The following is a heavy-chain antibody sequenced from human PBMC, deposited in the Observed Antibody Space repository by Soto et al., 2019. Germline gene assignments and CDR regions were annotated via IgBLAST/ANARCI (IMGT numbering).Heavy chain of an antibody. CDR1: GYTFFNYG. V-gene: IGHV1-18*01. D-gene: IGHD6-6*01. Sequence: QVQLVQSGAEVKNPGASVKVSCKASGYTFFNYGITWVRQAPGQGLEWMGWISAYNGNRNYAQKFQGRVTMTTDTSTSTAYMELRTLRSGDTAVYYCARSPIAATGSLDYWGQGTLVTVSS. CDR2: ISAYNGNR. J-gene: IGHJ4*02. CDR3: ARSPIAATGSLDY.